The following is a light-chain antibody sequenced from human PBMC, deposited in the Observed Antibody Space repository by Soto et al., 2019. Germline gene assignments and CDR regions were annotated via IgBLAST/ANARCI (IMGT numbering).Light chain of an antibody. CDR3: QQSYIILT. CDR2: AAS. CDR1: DNIGSN. V-gene: IGKV1-39*01. J-gene: IGKJ4*01. Sequence: DIQLTQSPASLSASVGDRVTITCRASDNIGSNLNWYQHQTGTAPKLLIYAASSLQGGVPSRFSGSGYGTQFTLTISGLHTEDFATYSCQQSYIILTVGGGTRVDI.